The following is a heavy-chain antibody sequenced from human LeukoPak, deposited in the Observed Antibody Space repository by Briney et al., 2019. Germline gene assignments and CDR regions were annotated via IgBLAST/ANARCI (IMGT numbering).Heavy chain of an antibody. CDR2: IYYSGST. CDR1: AGSISSGGYY. J-gene: IGHJ5*02. CDR3: ARDRILHWFDP. D-gene: IGHD3-9*01. Sequence: PSHTLSLTRTVSAGSISSGGYYSSWIRQHPGKGLEWIWYIYYSGSTYSIPSLKSRVTISVDTSKNQFSLKLSSVTAADTYLYYCARDRILHWFDPWGQGTLVTVSS. V-gene: IGHV4-31*03.